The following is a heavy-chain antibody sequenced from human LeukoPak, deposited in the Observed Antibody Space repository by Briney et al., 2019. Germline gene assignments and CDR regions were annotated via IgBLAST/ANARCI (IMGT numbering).Heavy chain of an antibody. J-gene: IGHJ5*02. CDR1: GYTFTGYY. CDR3: ARDPFTMVRGVIAVSWFDP. V-gene: IGHV1-2*02. Sequence: GASVKVSCKASGYTFTGYYMHWVRQAPGQGLEWMGWINPNSGGTNYAQKFQGRVTMTRDTSISTAYMELSRLRSDDTAVYCCARDPFTMVRGVIAVSWFDPWGQGTLVTVSS. D-gene: IGHD3-10*01. CDR2: INPNSGGT.